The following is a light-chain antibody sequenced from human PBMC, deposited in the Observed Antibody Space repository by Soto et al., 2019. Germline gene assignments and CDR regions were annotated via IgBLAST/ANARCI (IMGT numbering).Light chain of an antibody. CDR3: SSYAGSNNQV. V-gene: IGLV2-8*01. CDR1: SNDVGGYNY. J-gene: IGLJ1*01. CDR2: EVS. Sequence: QSALTQPPSASGSPGQSVTISCTGTSNDVGGYNYVSWYQQHPGRAPKLMIYEVSKRPSGVPDRFSGSKSGNTASLTVSGLQTEDEADYYCSSYAGSNNQVFGTGTKLTVL.